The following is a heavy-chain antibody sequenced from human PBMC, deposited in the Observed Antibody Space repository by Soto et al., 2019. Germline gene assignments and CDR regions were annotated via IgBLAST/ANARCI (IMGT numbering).Heavy chain of an antibody. Sequence: EVQLVESGGGLVQPGGSLRLSCAASGFSFSTYSMNWVRQAPGKGLEWVSYISSRSYTIYYIDSVKGRFTISRDNAKSSLYLQMNSLTDAATAVYYCARGGSSSDNGMDVWGQGTTVTVSS. J-gene: IGHJ6*02. D-gene: IGHD6-6*01. CDR2: ISSRSYTI. V-gene: IGHV3-48*02. CDR1: GFSFSTYS. CDR3: ARGGSSSDNGMDV.